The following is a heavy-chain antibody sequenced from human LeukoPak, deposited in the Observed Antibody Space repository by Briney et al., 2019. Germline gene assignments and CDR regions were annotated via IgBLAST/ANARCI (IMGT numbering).Heavy chain of an antibody. Sequence: ASVKVSCKASGYTFTSYGISWVRQAPGQGLEWMGWISAYNGNTNYAQKLQGRVTMTTDTSTSTAYTELRSLRSDDTAVYYCARGGRYFDWLFPFVYWGQGTLVTVSS. CDR1: GYTFTSYG. D-gene: IGHD3-9*01. CDR2: ISAYNGNT. CDR3: ARGGRYFDWLFPFVY. V-gene: IGHV1-18*04. J-gene: IGHJ4*02.